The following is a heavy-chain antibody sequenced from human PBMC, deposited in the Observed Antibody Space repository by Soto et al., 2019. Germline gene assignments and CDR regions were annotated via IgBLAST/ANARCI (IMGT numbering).Heavy chain of an antibody. J-gene: IGHJ6*02. V-gene: IGHV4-59*01. Sequence: SETLSLTCTVSGGSISSYYWSWIRQPPGKGLEWIGYIYYSGSTNYNPSLKSRVTISVDTSKNQFSLKLSSVTAADTAVYYCARNPCGGSGGSCYSGGYYYYYSGMDVWGQGTTVTVSS. D-gene: IGHD2-15*01. CDR3: ARNPCGGSGGSCYSGGYYYYYSGMDV. CDR1: GGSISSYY. CDR2: IYYSGST.